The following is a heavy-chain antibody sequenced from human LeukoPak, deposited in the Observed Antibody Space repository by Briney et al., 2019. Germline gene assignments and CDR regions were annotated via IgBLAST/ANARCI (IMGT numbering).Heavy chain of an antibody. V-gene: IGHV3-7*01. J-gene: IGHJ5*02. CDR2: MRQDGSDK. CDR3: ARDAYNCASDR. CDR1: GFAFSDYW. D-gene: IGHD1-1*01. Sequence: GGSLRLSCAASGFAFSDYWMTWVRQAPGKGLEWVATMRQDGSDKYYVDSVKGRFTISRDNAKNSLYLQMNSLRVEDTAVYYCARDAYNCASDRWGQGTLVIVSS.